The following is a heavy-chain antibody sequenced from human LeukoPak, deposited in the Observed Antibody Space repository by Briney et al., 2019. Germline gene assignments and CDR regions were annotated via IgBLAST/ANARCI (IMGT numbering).Heavy chain of an antibody. J-gene: IGHJ4*02. CDR3: ARGGATVTDY. V-gene: IGHV4-31*03. CDR2: IYYGGTT. Sequence: PSQTLSLTCTLSGGSLSDDGYYWSWIRHLPGKGLEWIGHIYYGGTTEYNPSLESRITISVATSKTQFSLKRNSGTAADTAVYYCARGGATVTDYWGQGDLVTVSS. CDR1: GGSLSDDGYY. D-gene: IGHD4-17*01.